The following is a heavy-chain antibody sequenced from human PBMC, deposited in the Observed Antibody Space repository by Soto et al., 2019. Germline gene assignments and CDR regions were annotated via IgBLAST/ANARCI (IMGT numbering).Heavy chain of an antibody. CDR1: GFTFDDST. J-gene: IGHJ6*02. V-gene: IGHV3-43*01. CDR2: ISWDGGST. D-gene: IGHD5-18*01. CDR3: AKDIGISYGRYYYYGMDV. Sequence: GGSMRIACAASGFTFDDSTMHWVRQDPGKGLEWVSLISWDGGSTYYADSVKGRFTISRDNSKNSLYLQMNSLRTEDTALYYCAKDIGISYGRYYYYGMDVWCQGTTVTVSS.